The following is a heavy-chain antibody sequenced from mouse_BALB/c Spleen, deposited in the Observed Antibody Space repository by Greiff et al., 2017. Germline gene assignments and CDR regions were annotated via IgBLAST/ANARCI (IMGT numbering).Heavy chain of an antibody. D-gene: IGHD2-1*01. CDR3: ARSGNYDLAY. V-gene: IGHV1-69*01. J-gene: IGHJ3*01. CDR2: IDTSDSYT. Sequence: VQLQQPGAELVMPGASVKMSCKASGYTFTDYWMHWVKQRPGQGLEWIGAIDTSDSYTSYNQKFKGKATLTVDESSSTAYMQLSSLTSEDSAVYYCARSGNYDLAYWGQGTLVTVSA. CDR1: GYTFTDYW.